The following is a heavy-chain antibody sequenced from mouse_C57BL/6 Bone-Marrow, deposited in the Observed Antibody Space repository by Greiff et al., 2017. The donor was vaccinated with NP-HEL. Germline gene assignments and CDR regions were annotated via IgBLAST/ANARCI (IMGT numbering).Heavy chain of an antibody. J-gene: IGHJ2*01. Sequence: EVQLQQSGTVLARPGASVKMSCKTSGYTFTSYWMHWVKQRPGQGLEWIGAIYPGNSDPSSNQKFKGTAKLTAVTSASTAYMELSSLTKEDSAVYYGTSRHYDYSFDYWGQGTTLTGSS. D-gene: IGHD2-4*01. CDR1: GYTFTSYW. CDR2: IYPGNSDP. CDR3: TSRHYDYSFDY. V-gene: IGHV1-5*01.